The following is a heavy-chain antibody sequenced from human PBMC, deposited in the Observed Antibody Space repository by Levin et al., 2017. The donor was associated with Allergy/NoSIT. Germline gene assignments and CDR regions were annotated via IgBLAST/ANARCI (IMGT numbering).Heavy chain of an antibody. CDR2: IYYSGST. J-gene: IGHJ4*02. Sequence: PSETLSLTCTVSGGSISSYYWSWIRQPPGKGLEWIGYIYYSGSTNYNPSLKSRVTISVDTSKNQFSLKLSSVTAADTAVYYCARVGYSSSPHLDYWGQGTLVTVSS. CDR3: ARVGYSSSPHLDY. D-gene: IGHD6-13*01. V-gene: IGHV4-59*01. CDR1: GGSISSYY.